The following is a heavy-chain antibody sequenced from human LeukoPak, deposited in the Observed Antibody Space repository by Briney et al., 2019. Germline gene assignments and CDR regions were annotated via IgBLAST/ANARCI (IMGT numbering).Heavy chain of an antibody. Sequence: KPSETLSLTCTVSAGSVSSYYWSWIRQPPGKGLEWIGYISYSGSTNYSPSLKSRVTISVDTSKNQFSLKLSSVTAADTAVYYCARDVVPSLDYYYGMGVWGQGTTVTVSS. J-gene: IGHJ6*02. CDR3: ARDVVPSLDYYYGMGV. V-gene: IGHV4-59*02. CDR2: ISYSGST. D-gene: IGHD2-15*01. CDR1: AGSVSSYY.